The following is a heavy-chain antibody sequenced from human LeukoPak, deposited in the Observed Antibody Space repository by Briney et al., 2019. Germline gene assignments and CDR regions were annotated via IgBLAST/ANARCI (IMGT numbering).Heavy chain of an antibody. J-gene: IGHJ3*02. V-gene: IGHV3-48*04. D-gene: IGHD5-24*01. CDR3: ARESWHQRAFDI. Sequence: GGSLRLSCAASGFTFSSYSMNWVRQAPGKGLEWVSYISSGGSTIYYADSVKGRFTISRDNAKNSLYLQMNSLRAEDTAVYYCARESWHQRAFDIWGQGTMVTVSS. CDR1: GFTFSSYS. CDR2: ISSGGSTI.